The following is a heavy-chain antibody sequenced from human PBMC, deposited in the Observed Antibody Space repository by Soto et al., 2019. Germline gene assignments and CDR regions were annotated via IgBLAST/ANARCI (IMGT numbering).Heavy chain of an antibody. J-gene: IGHJ4*02. D-gene: IGHD2-8*01. CDR1: GDSIKNYF. V-gene: IGHV4-59*01. CDR3: ALDPGYCTNAVCPILDF. CDR2: FYHSGTT. Sequence: PSENLSLTCTVSGDSIKNYFWSWVRQPPGKGPEWIGHFYHSGTTNYSPALKSRVTISIDQSKNQFSLRLNSVTAADTAVYFCALDPGYCTNAVCPILDFCGQGIPVTVSS.